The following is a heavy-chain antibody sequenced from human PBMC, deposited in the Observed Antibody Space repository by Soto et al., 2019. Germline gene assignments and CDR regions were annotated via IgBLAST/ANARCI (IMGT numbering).Heavy chain of an antibody. CDR3: ASARYSGSYHAANAFDI. CDR1: GGSISSSSYY. CDR2: IYYSGST. J-gene: IGHJ3*02. D-gene: IGHD1-26*01. V-gene: IGHV4-39*01. Sequence: SETLSLTCTVSGGSISSSSYYWGWIRQPPGKGLEWIGSIYYSGSTYYNPSLKSRVTISVDTSKNQFSLKLSSVTAADTAVYYCASARYSGSYHAANAFDIWGQGKRVTV.